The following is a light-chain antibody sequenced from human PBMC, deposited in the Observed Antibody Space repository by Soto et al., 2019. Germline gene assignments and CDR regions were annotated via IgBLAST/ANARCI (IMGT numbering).Light chain of an antibody. Sequence: QSALTQPPSASGSPGQSVTLSCTGTSSDVGGYEYVSWYQLHPGKAPKLMIYGVTNRPSGVPDRFSGSKSGNTASLTVSGLQAEDEADYYCSSYAGSNWGYVFGTGTKLTVL. CDR3: SSYAGSNWGYV. J-gene: IGLJ1*01. CDR2: GVT. CDR1: SSDVGGYEY. V-gene: IGLV2-8*01.